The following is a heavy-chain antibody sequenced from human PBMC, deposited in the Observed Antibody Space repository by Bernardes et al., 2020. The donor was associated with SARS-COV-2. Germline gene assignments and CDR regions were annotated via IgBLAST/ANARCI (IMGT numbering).Heavy chain of an antibody. CDR2: ISTSGHT. V-gene: IGHV4-59*01. Sequence: ETLSLTCALSGDSITRKSWSWIRQPPGKGLEWIGNISTSGHTNYNPSLGSRITLSLDMSESQFSLRLTSVTPADTAVYYCATLTGLHSGHDSWGQGTLVIVSP. D-gene: IGHD1-1*01. J-gene: IGHJ4*02. CDR1: GDSITRKS. CDR3: ATLTGLHSGHDS.